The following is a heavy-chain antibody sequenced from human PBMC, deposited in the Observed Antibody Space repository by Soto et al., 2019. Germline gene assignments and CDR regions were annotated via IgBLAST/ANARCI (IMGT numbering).Heavy chain of an antibody. CDR3: ARGRLPAAYGHYYYYGMDV. V-gene: IGHV1-69*13. Sequence: ASVKVSCKASGGTFSSYAISWVRQAPGQGLEWMGGIIPIFGTANYAQKFQGRVTITADESTSTAYMELSSLRSEDTAVYYCARGRLPAAYGHYYYYGMDVWGQGTTVTVSS. D-gene: IGHD2-2*01. J-gene: IGHJ6*02. CDR2: IIPIFGTA. CDR1: GGTFSSYA.